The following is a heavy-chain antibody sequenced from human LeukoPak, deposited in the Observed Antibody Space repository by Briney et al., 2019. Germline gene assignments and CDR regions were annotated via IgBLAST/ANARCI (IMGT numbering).Heavy chain of an antibody. CDR2: LYSSGTT. CDR3: ARDRRALDAFDI. V-gene: IGHV3-53*01. J-gene: IGHJ3*02. CDR1: GFTVSSSY. Sequence: GGSLRLSCAASGFTVSSSYMSWVRQAPGEGLEWVSVLYSSGTTYYADSVKARFTISRDNSKNTLYLQMNSLRAEDTAVYYCARDRRALDAFDIWGQGTMVTVSS. D-gene: IGHD3-3*02.